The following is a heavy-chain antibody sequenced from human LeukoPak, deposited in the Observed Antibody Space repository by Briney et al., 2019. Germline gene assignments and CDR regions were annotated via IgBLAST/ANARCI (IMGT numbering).Heavy chain of an antibody. CDR1: GYSISSGYY. Sequence: SETLSLTCTVSGYSISSGYYWGWIRQPPGKGLEWIESMYHSGSTYYNPSLKSRVTMSVDTSKNQFSLKLSSVTAADTAVYYCARGRGQQLGNFDYWGQGTLVTVSS. J-gene: IGHJ4*02. CDR2: MYHSGST. V-gene: IGHV4-38-2*02. D-gene: IGHD6-13*01. CDR3: ARGRGQQLGNFDY.